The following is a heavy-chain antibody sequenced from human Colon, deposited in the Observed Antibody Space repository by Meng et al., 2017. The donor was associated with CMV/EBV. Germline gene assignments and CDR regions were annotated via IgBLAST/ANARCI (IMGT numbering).Heavy chain of an antibody. Sequence: ASVKVSCKASGYTFNKHGINWVRQAPGQGLEWMGWISLWNGNIEYAQKFQGRITLTTDESTSTVYMELRSLTSDDTAVYYCARDLFSPGGNSCFDYWGQGTVVTVSS. D-gene: IGHD3-16*01. V-gene: IGHV1-18*01. CDR1: GYTFNKHG. CDR2: ISLWNGNI. J-gene: IGHJ4*02. CDR3: ARDLFSPGGNSCFDY.